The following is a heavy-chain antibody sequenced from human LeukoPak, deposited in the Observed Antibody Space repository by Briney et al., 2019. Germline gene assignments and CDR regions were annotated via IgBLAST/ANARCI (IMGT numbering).Heavy chain of an antibody. D-gene: IGHD1-20*01. CDR3: AKESLEHSGYNWNQRGSAFDI. Sequence: GGSLRLSCAASGFTFSSYAMSWVRQAPGKGLEWVLAISTGGGSTYCAGSVKGRFTISRDNSKNTLYLQMNSLRAEDTAVYYCAKESLEHSGYNWNQRGSAFDIWGQGTMVTVSS. V-gene: IGHV3-23*01. CDR2: ISTGGGST. J-gene: IGHJ3*02. CDR1: GFTFSSYA.